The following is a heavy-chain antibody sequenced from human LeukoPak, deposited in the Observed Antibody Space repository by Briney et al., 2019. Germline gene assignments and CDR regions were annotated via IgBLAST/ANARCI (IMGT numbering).Heavy chain of an antibody. V-gene: IGHV1-2*02. D-gene: IGHD3-3*01. CDR2: INPNSGGT. CDR3: ARAYDFWSGYCPFDY. J-gene: IGHJ4*02. Sequence: ASVKVSCKASGYTFTGYYMHWVRQAPGQGLEWMGWINPNSGGTNYVQKFQGRVTMTRDTSISTAYMELSRLRSDDTAVYYCARAYDFWSGYCPFDYWGQGTLVTVSS. CDR1: GYTFTGYY.